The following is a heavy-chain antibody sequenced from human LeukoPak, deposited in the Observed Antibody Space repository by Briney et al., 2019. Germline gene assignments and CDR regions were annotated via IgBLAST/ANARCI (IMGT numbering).Heavy chain of an antibody. Sequence: PGGSLRLSCAASGFTFDDYAMHWVRQAPGKGLEWVSGISWNSGSIGYADSVKGRFTISRDNAKNSLYLQMNSLRAEDTALYYCAQDAGYGDYSYYFDYWGQGTLVTVSS. CDR3: AQDAGYGDYSYYFDY. V-gene: IGHV3-9*01. CDR2: ISWNSGSI. CDR1: GFTFDDYA. D-gene: IGHD4-17*01. J-gene: IGHJ4*02.